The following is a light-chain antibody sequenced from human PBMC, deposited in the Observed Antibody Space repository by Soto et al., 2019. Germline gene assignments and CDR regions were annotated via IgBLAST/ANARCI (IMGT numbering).Light chain of an antibody. V-gene: IGLV1-47*02. CDR3: AAWDDSLRVVL. CDR1: SSNIGGYNY. Sequence: QLVLTQPPSASGTPGQRVTISCSGGSSNIGGYNYVYWYQQYPGTAPKLLVFGTNLRPSGVPDRFSASKSGTSGYLTISGLRSEYEADYYCAAWDDSLRVVLFGGGTQLTVL. CDR2: GTN. J-gene: IGLJ2*01.